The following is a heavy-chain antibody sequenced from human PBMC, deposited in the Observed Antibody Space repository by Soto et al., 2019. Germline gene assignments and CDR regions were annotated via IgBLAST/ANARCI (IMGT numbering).Heavy chain of an antibody. D-gene: IGHD3-22*01. J-gene: IGHJ5*02. CDR2: IYYSGST. V-gene: IGHV4-39*01. Sequence: QLQLQESGPGLVKPSETLSLTCTVSGGSISSSSYYWGWIRQPPGKGLEWIGSIYYSGSTYYNPCLRRRVTIPVDTSHHQVSLQLSSVTAAAPAVYYCASPRDYYGGSGYRNWFDPWGQGTLVTVSS. CDR1: GGSISSSSYY. CDR3: ASPRDYYGGSGYRNWFDP.